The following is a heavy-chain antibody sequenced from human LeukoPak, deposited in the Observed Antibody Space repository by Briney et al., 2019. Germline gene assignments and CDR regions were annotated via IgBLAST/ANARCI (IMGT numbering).Heavy chain of an antibody. V-gene: IGHV1-69*13. CDR1: GGTFSSYA. Sequence: ASVTVSCKASGGTFSSYAISWVRQAPGQGLEWMGGIIPIFGTANYAQKFQGRVTITADESTSTAYMELSSLRSEDTAVYYCASPYWKELELNAPLDYYYGMDVWGQGTTVTVSS. D-gene: IGHD1-7*01. CDR3: ASPYWKELELNAPLDYYYGMDV. J-gene: IGHJ6*02. CDR2: IIPIFGTA.